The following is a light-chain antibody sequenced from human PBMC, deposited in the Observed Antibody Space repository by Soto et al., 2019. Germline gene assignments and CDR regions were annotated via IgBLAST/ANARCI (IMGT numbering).Light chain of an antibody. J-gene: IGKJ5*01. Sequence: EIVMTQSPATLSVSPGERATLSCRASQSVSSSYLAWYQQKPGQAPRLLIYGASSRATGIPDRFSGSGSGTDFTLTISRLEPEDFAVYYCQQYGSSPRTITFGQGTRLEI. CDR1: QSVSSSY. CDR2: GAS. CDR3: QQYGSSPRTIT. V-gene: IGKV3-20*01.